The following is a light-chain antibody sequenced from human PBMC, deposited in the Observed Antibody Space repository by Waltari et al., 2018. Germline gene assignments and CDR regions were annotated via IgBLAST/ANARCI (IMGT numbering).Light chain of an antibody. J-gene: IGKJ1*01. Sequence: DIVMTQSPDSLAVSLGERATINCTSSQSVLYSSNNKNVLGWYQQKPGQPPKLLIYWASTRESGVPDRFSGSGSGTDFTLTISSLQPEDVATYYCQKYNMARWTFGQGTRVEIK. CDR2: WAS. CDR3: QKYNMARWT. CDR1: QSVLYSSNNKNV. V-gene: IGKV4-1*01.